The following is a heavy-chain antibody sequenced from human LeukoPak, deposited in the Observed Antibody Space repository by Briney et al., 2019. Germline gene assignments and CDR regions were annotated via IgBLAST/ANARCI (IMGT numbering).Heavy chain of an antibody. D-gene: IGHD5-18*01. CDR3: ASTAAMVVYISH. CDR1: GYTFTSYA. Sequence: GASVKVSCKASGYTFTSYAMNWVRQAPGQGLEWMGWINPNTGGTNYAQKFQGRVTMTRDTSISTAYMELSRLRSDDTAVYYCASTAAMVVYISHWGQGTLVTVSS. CDR2: INPNTGGT. J-gene: IGHJ4*01. V-gene: IGHV1-2*02.